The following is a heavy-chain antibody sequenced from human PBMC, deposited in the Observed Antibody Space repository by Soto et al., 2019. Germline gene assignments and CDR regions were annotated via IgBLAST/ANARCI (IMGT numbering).Heavy chain of an antibody. D-gene: IGHD6-13*01. CDR2: INPNSGGT. V-gene: IGHV1-2*02. J-gene: IGHJ6*02. CDR3: ARDQGRGSSWYSSYYYYGMDV. CDR1: GYTFTGYY. Sequence: ASVKVSCKASGYTFTGYYMHWVRQAPGQGLEWMGWINPNSGGTNYAQKFQGRVTMTRDTSISTAYMELSRLRSDDTAVYYCARDQGRGSSWYSSYYYYGMDVWGQGTTVTVYS.